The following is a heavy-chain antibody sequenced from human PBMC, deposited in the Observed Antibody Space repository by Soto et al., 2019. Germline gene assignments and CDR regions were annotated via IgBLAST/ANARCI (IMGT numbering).Heavy chain of an antibody. Sequence: EVQLVESGGGLVKPGGSLRLSSAASGFTFSSYSMNWVRQAPGKGLEWVSSISSSSSYIYYADSVKGRFTISRDNAKNSLYLQMNSLRAEDTAVYYCARAENGWFDPWGQGTLVTVSS. V-gene: IGHV3-21*01. J-gene: IGHJ5*02. CDR1: GFTFSSYS. CDR3: ARAENGWFDP. CDR2: ISSSSSYI. D-gene: IGHD2-8*01.